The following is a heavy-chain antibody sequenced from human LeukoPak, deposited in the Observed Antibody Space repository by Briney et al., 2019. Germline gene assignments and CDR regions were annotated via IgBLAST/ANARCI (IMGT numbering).Heavy chain of an antibody. D-gene: IGHD3-3*01. CDR2: MNPNSGNT. CDR3: ARGRYYDFWSGYYTPLFDY. Sequence: ASVKISCKASGYTFKNYDINWVRQATGQGLEWMGWMNPNSGNTGYAQKFQGRVTITRNTSISTAYMELSSLRSEDTAVYYCARGRYYDFWSGYYTPLFDYWGQGTLVTVSS. V-gene: IGHV1-8*03. J-gene: IGHJ4*02. CDR1: GYTFKNYD.